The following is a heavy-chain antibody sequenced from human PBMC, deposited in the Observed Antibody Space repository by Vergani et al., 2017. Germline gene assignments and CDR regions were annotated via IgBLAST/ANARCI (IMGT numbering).Heavy chain of an antibody. CDR1: GFTFSSYW. CDR2: INSDGSST. CDR3: ERVGISEYYYYMDV. Sequence: EVQLVESGGGLVQPGGSLRLFCAASGFTFSSYWMHWVRQAPGKGLVWVSRINSDGSSTSYADSVKGRFTISRDNAKNTLFLQMNSLRAEYTAVYYCERVGISEYYYYMDVWGKGTTVTVSS. V-gene: IGHV3-74*01. J-gene: IGHJ6*03. D-gene: IGHD1-14*01.